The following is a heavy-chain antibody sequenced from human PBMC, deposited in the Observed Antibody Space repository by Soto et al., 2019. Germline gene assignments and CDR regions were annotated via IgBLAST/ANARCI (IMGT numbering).Heavy chain of an antibody. CDR2: IYYSGST. Sequence: SETLSLTCTVSGGSISSSIYYWGWIRHPPGKGLEWIGSIYYSGSTYYNPSLKSRVTISVDTSKNQLSLRLSSVTAADTAVYYCARHWAGYCSSTSCYKFDPWGLGTLVTVSS. J-gene: IGHJ5*02. CDR1: GGSISSSIYY. CDR3: ARHWAGYCSSTSCYKFDP. D-gene: IGHD2-2*02. V-gene: IGHV4-39*01.